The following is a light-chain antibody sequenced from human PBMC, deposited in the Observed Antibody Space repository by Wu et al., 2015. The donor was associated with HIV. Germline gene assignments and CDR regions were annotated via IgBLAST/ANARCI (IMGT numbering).Light chain of an antibody. Sequence: EIVLTQSPATLSLSPGERATLSCRASQSVSSYLAWYQQKPGQAPRLLIYDASNRATGIPARFSGSGSGTDFTLTISSLEPEDFAVYYCQQRRNWPPITFGQGHDWRLN. CDR1: QSVSSY. J-gene: IGKJ5*01. CDR3: QQRRNWPPIT. V-gene: IGKV3-11*01. CDR2: DAS.